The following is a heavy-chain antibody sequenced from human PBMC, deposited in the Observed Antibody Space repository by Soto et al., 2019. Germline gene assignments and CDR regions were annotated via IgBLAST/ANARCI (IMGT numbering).Heavy chain of an antibody. CDR2: IIPILGIA. V-gene: IGHV1-69*04. D-gene: IGHD1-1*01. J-gene: IGHJ6*02. Sequence: SVKVSCKASGGTFSSYTISWVRQAPGQGLEWMGRIIPILGIANYAQKFQGRVTITADKSTSTAYMELSSLGSEDTAVYYCARDWTPPGGNYYYYYGMDVWGQGTTVTVSS. CDR3: ARDWTPPGGNYYYYYGMDV. CDR1: GGTFSSYT.